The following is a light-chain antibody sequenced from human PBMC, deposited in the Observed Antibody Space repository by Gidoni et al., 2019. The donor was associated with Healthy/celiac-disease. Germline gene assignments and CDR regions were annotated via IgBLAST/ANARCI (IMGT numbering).Light chain of an antibody. CDR2: ENN. CDR3: GTWDSSLSAWV. V-gene: IGLV1-51*02. J-gene: IGLJ3*02. CDR1: SSNIGTNY. Sequence: QSVLTHPPSVSAAPGQKVTISCSGSSSNIGTNYVSWYQPLPGTAPKLLIYENNKRPSGIPDRFSGSKSGTSATLSITGLQTGDEADYYCGTWDSSLSAWVFGGGTKLTVL.